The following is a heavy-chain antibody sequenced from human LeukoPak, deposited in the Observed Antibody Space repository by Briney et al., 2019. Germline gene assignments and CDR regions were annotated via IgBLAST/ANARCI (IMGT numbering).Heavy chain of an antibody. J-gene: IGHJ4*02. Sequence: PETLSLTCTISGGSLSSYYWSWLRQPAGKGLEWIGRIYTSGSTNYNPSLKSRVTMSVDTSKNQFSLKLSSVTAADTAVYYCARDLRSGSSPIFDYWGQGTLVTVSS. V-gene: IGHV4-4*07. CDR1: GGSLSSYY. CDR2: IYTSGST. D-gene: IGHD1-26*01. CDR3: ARDLRSGSSPIFDY.